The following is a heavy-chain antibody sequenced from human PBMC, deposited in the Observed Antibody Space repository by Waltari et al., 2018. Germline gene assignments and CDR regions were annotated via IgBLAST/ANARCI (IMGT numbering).Heavy chain of an antibody. D-gene: IGHD3-10*01. Sequence: QVQLQESGPGLVKPSETLSLTCTVSGGSISSYYWSWIRQPPGKGLEWIGYIYYSGSTNYNPSLKSRVTISVDTSKNQFSLKLSSVTAADTATYYCAHGSITMGYCDSDVCHDAFDFWGQGIKVTVSS. V-gene: IGHV4-59*01. J-gene: IGHJ3*01. CDR3: AHGSITMGYCDSDVCHDAFDF. CDR2: IYYSGST. CDR1: GGSISSYY.